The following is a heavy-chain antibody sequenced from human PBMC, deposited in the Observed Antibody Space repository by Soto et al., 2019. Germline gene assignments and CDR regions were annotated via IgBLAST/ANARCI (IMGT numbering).Heavy chain of an antibody. D-gene: IGHD2-15*01. CDR2: ISAYNGNT. Sequence: QVQLVQSGAEVKKPGASVKVSCKASDYTFTRYGISWVRQAPGQGLEWMGWISAYNGNTKYAQKFQGRVTMTTDTSRSTGYMELRSLTCAETAVYYCSRDGYCSSGSCALYYHDYFAMDVWGQGTTVTVSS. CDR3: SRDGYCSSGSCALYYHDYFAMDV. J-gene: IGHJ6*02. V-gene: IGHV1-18*01. CDR1: DYTFTRYG.